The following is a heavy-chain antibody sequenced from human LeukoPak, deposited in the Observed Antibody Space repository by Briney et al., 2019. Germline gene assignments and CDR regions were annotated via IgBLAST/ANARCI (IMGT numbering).Heavy chain of an antibody. D-gene: IGHD3-10*01. J-gene: IGHJ4*02. CDR2: IWYDGSNE. CDR3: RGTYYYGSGIDGDYFDY. V-gene: IGHV3-33*01. Sequence: GGSLRLXCEASGFNFGTFAMHWVRQAPGEELEWLAIIWYDGSNEHYSDSVKGRFTISRDNSKSSLYLQMNSLRAEDTAVYYCRGTYYYGSGIDGDYFDYWGQGTLVTVSS. CDR1: GFNFGTFA.